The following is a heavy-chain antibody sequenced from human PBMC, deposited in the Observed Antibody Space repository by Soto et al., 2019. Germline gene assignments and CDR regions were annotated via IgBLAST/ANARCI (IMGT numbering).Heavy chain of an antibody. Sequence: QVQLQQWGAGLLKPSETLSLTCAVYGGSFSGYYWSWIRQPPGKGLEWIGEINHSGSTNYNPSLKSRVTISVDTSKNQFSLKLSSVTPADTAVYYCASYGSGREMSFDIWGQGTMVTVSS. V-gene: IGHV4-34*01. CDR3: ASYGSGREMSFDI. D-gene: IGHD3-10*01. CDR1: GGSFSGYY. CDR2: INHSGST. J-gene: IGHJ3*02.